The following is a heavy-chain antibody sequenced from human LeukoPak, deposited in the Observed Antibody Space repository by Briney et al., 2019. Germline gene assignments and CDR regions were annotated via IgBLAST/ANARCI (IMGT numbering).Heavy chain of an antibody. CDR1: GVSNRGSY. CDR3: ARTTTKYNTYDY. V-gene: IGHV4-59*01. J-gene: IGHJ4*02. CDR2: IYYSGST. D-gene: IGHD4-17*01. Sequence: PSETLSLTCTVSGVSNRGSYWSWIRQPPGKGLEWIGYIYYSGSTDYNPSLKSRVTISVDTSKNQFSLKLNSMTAADTAVYYCARTTTKYNTYDYWGQGTLVTVSS.